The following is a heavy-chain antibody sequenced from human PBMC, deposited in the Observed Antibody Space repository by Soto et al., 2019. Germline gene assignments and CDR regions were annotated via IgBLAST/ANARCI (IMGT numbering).Heavy chain of an antibody. J-gene: IGHJ5*02. V-gene: IGHV3-23*01. CDR1: GFTFSSYD. CDR2: ISGSGGST. CDR3: AKVLRIAAAGRWFDP. Sequence: GGSLRLSCAASGFTFSSYDMSWVRQAPGKGLEWVSAISGSGGSTYYADSVKGRFTISRDNSKNTLYLQMNSLRAEDTAVYYCAKVLRIAAAGRWFDPWGQGTLVTVSS. D-gene: IGHD6-13*01.